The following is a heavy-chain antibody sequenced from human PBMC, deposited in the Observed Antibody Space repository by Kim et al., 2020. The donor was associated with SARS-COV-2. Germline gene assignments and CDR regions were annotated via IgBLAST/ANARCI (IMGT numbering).Heavy chain of an antibody. CDR3: ARDPGGYSGTYYYYGMDV. V-gene: IGHV4-4*02. CDR2: IYHSGST. CDR1: GGSISSSNW. D-gene: IGHD1-26*01. Sequence: SETLSLTCAVSGGSISSSNWWSWVCQPPGKGLEWIWEIYHSGSTNYNPSLKSRVTISVDKSKNQFSLKLSSVTAADTAVYYCARDPGGYSGTYYYYGMDVCGQGTTVTFSS. J-gene: IGHJ6*02.